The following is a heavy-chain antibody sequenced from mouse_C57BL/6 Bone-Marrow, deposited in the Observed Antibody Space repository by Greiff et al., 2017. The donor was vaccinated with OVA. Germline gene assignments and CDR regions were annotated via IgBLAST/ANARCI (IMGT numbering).Heavy chain of an antibody. Sequence: QVQLQQPGAELVKPGASVKMSCKASGYTFTSYWITWVKQRPGQGLEWIGDIYPGSGSTNYNEKFKSKATLTVDTSSSTAYMQLSSLTSEDSAVYYCARSGTTVPENYFDYWGQGTTLTVSS. J-gene: IGHJ2*01. CDR2: IYPGSGST. CDR1: GYTFTSYW. V-gene: IGHV1-55*01. D-gene: IGHD1-1*01. CDR3: ARSGTTVPENYFDY.